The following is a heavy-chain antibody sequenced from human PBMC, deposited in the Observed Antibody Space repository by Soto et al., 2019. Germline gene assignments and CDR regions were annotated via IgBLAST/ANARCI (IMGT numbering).Heavy chain of an antibody. J-gene: IGHJ4*02. D-gene: IGHD2-8*02. CDR3: ARGGGVYYFDS. CDR1: GGSISSYY. V-gene: IGHV4-59*01. Sequence: QVQLQESGPGLVKPSETLSLTCTVSGGSISSYYWSWIRQPPGKGLEWIGYIYYSGITDYNPTLKSRATISVDTSKSQFSLKLSSVTAADTAVYYCARGGGVYYFDSWGQGTLVTVSS. CDR2: IYYSGIT.